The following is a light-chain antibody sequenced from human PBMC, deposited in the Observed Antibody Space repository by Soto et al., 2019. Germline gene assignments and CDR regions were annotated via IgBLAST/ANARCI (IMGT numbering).Light chain of an antibody. CDR1: QDISNY. Sequence: DIQLTQSPSSLSASVGDRVTITCHASQDISNYLNWYQQNPGKAPTLLIYDASNLETGVPSRFSGSGSGTDFTFTSSSLQPEDIATYYWQQYDNLPITFGQGTRLEIK. CDR2: DAS. V-gene: IGKV1-33*01. CDR3: QQYDNLPIT. J-gene: IGKJ5*01.